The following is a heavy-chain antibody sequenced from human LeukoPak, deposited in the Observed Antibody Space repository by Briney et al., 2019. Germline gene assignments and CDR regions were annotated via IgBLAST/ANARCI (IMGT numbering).Heavy chain of an antibody. CDR2: ISPSGGST. D-gene: IGHD6-13*01. V-gene: IGHV1-46*01. Sequence: GASVKVSCKGSGYTFTSNYMHWVRQAPGQGPEWMGVISPSGGSTTYAQKFQGRVTLTRDMSTSTDYLELSSLRSEDTAVYYCARVTGYMTEDYFDYWGQGTLITVSS. CDR3: ARVTGYMTEDYFDY. CDR1: GYTFTSNY. J-gene: IGHJ4*02.